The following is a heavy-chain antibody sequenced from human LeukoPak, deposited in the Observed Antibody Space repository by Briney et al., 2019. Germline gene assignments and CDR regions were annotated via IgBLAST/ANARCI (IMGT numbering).Heavy chain of an antibody. Sequence: SETLSLTCTVSGGSISSYYWSWIRQPPGKGLEWIGYIYTSGSTNYNPSPKNRVTISVDTYDNQFSLKQSSVTAADTGVYYGARLRAVAGKTNWFDPWGQGTLVTVSS. J-gene: IGHJ5*02. CDR3: ARLRAVAGKTNWFDP. CDR2: IYTSGST. V-gene: IGHV4-4*09. D-gene: IGHD6-19*01. CDR1: GGSISSYY.